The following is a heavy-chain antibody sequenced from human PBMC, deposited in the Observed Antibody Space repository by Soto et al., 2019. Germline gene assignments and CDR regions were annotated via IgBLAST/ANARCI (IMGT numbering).Heavy chain of an antibody. Sequence: PGGSLRLSCAASGFTFSSYAMHWVRQAPGKGLEWVAVISYDGSNKYYADSVKGRFTISRDNAKNSLYLQMNSLRAEDTAVYYCARHPPTVSFYDILTGSKNWFDPWGQGTLVTVSS. V-gene: IGHV3-30*04. CDR1: GFTFSSYA. CDR3: ARHPPTVSFYDILTGSKNWFDP. J-gene: IGHJ5*02. D-gene: IGHD3-9*01. CDR2: ISYDGSNK.